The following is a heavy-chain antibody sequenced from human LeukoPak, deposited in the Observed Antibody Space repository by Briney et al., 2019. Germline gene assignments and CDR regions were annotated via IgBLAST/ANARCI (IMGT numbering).Heavy chain of an antibody. D-gene: IGHD6-13*01. CDR1: SGSISTSNYY. J-gene: IGHJ5*02. V-gene: IGHV4-39*01. Sequence: SETLSLTCTVSSGSISTSNYYWAWVRQPPGKALEWIGNIFYSGSTYYSPSLKSRVTISLDTSRNQFSLKLSSVTAADTAFYYCARQYSTNWYDDRGWFDPWGQGTLVTVSS. CDR2: IFYSGST. CDR3: ARQYSTNWYDDRGWFDP.